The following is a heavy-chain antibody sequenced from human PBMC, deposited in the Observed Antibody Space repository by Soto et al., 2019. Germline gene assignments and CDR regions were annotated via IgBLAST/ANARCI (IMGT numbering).Heavy chain of an antibody. D-gene: IGHD4-17*01. CDR2: ISSSSSYI. CDR1: GFTFSSYS. CDR3: ARDTTGKSNFDY. J-gene: IGHJ4*02. V-gene: IGHV3-21*01. Sequence: PGGSLRLSCAASGFTFSSYSMNWVRQAPGKGLEWVSSISSSSSYIYYADSVKGRFTISRDNAKNSLYLQMNSLRAEDTAVYYCARDTTGKSNFDYWGQGTLVTVSS.